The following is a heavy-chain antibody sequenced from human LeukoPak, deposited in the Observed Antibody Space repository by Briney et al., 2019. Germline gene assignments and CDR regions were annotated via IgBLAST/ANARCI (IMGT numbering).Heavy chain of an antibody. CDR2: ISNSGGDT. Sequence: GGSLRLSCAASGFTFSNYAMSWVRQAPGRGLEWVLGISNSGGDTQYADSVKGRFTISRDNAKNSLYLQMNSLRAEDTALYYCARVCDGVCYKKGFDYWGQGTLVTVSS. CDR3: ARVCDGVCYKKGFDY. CDR1: GFTFSNYA. D-gene: IGHD2-8*01. V-gene: IGHV3-23*01. J-gene: IGHJ4*02.